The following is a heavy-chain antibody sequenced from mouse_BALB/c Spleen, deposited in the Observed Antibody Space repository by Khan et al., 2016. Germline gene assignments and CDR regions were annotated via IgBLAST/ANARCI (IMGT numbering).Heavy chain of an antibody. CDR2: IVPANGNT. J-gene: IGHJ3*01. D-gene: IGHD2-3*01. CDR1: GFKIKDTY. CDR3: VRTVYDGYYGSAY. V-gene: IGHV14-3*02. Sequence: VQLQQSGAEFVKPGASVKLSCTASGFKIKDTYIHWVKQSPEQGLEWIGGIVPANGNTKFDPKFQGKATITTDTSSNTAYLQLSSLTSEDTAVYYYVRTVYDGYYGSAYWGQGTLVTVSA.